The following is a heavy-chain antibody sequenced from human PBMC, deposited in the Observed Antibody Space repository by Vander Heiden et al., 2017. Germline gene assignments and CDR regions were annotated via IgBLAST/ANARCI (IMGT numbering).Heavy chain of an antibody. D-gene: IGHD3-16*01. CDR1: GGTFSSYA. Sequence: QVQLVQSGAEVKQPGSSVKVSCKASGGTFSSYAISWVRQAPGQGLEGMGGIIPIFGTANYAQKVQGRVTITADESTSTAYMELSSVRSEDTAVYYCARVVSGSGPDWFDPWGQGTLVTVSS. CDR3: ARVVSGSGPDWFDP. V-gene: IGHV1-69*01. CDR2: IIPIFGTA. J-gene: IGHJ5*02.